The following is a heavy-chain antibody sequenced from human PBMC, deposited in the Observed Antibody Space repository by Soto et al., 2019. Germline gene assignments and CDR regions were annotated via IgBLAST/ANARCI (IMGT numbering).Heavy chain of an antibody. V-gene: IGHV3-30*04. CDR3: ASDQRLGIPHEAFDI. Sequence: GGSLRLSCAASGFTFSSYAMHWVRQAPGKGLEWVAVISYDGSNKYYADTVKGRFTISRDNSKNTLYLQMNSLRAEDTAVYYCASDQRLGIPHEAFDIWGQGTMVTVSS. J-gene: IGHJ3*02. CDR1: GFTFSSYA. CDR2: ISYDGSNK. D-gene: IGHD6-19*01.